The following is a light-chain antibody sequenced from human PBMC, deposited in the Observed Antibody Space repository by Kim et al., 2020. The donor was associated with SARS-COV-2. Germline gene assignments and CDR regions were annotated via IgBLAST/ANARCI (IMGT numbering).Light chain of an antibody. J-gene: IGLJ3*02. V-gene: IGLV3-19*01. CDR1: SIRSYV. Sequence: ALGQTGSTTCQGGSIRSYVASWYQQKPGQAPILVLYPEPNRPSGMRDRFSGSVSGNMSSLTITGAQAEDEADYYCNSRDSSGDRWVFGGGTQLTVL. CDR2: PEP. CDR3: NSRDSSGDRWV.